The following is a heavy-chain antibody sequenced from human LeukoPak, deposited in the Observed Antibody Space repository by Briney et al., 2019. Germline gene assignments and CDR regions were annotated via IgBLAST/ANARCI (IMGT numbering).Heavy chain of an antibody. J-gene: IGHJ4*02. D-gene: IGHD3-3*01. CDR1: GFTFSSYA. Sequence: GGSLRLSCAAAGFTFSSYAIHWVRQAPGKGLEWVTIISYDGSNKYYADSVKGRFTISRDNSKNTVYLQMNSLRAEDTAVYYCARDMGYYDFWSGFDYWGQGTLVTVSS. CDR2: ISYDGSNK. CDR3: ARDMGYYDFWSGFDY. V-gene: IGHV3-30*04.